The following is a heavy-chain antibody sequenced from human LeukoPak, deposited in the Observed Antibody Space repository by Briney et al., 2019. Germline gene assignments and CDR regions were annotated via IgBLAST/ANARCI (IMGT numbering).Heavy chain of an antibody. D-gene: IGHD1-14*01. Sequence: ASVKVSCKASGYTFTDYYMHWVRQAPGQGLEWMGWINPNTGGTIYAQIFQGRVTMTRDTSISTAYMELTGLRSDDTAVYFCARKGGLRVNAFDIWGQGTMVTVSS. V-gene: IGHV1-2*02. CDR1: GYTFTDYY. CDR2: INPNTGGT. J-gene: IGHJ3*02. CDR3: ARKGGLRVNAFDI.